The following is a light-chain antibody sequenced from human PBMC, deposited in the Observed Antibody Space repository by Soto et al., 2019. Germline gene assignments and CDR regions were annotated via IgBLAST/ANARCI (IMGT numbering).Light chain of an antibody. Sequence: DIQMTQSPSTLSASVGDRVPITCRASQSISSWLAWYQQKPGKAPKLLIYKASSLESWVPSGFSGRGPGTEFTLTFSSLKPDDFASDDCQQYNSYSRTFGKGTKEAIK. CDR3: QQYNSYSRT. CDR1: QSISSW. CDR2: KAS. V-gene: IGKV1-5*03. J-gene: IGKJ1*01.